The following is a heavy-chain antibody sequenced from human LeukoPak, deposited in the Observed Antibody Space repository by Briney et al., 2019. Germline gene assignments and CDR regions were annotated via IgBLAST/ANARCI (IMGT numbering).Heavy chain of an antibody. D-gene: IGHD5-12*01. CDR3: ARVSGYDWESFYDY. CDR2: IYYSGST. Sequence: SETLSLTCTVSGGSISSYYWSWIRQPPGKGLEWIGYIYYSGSTNYNPSLKSRVTISVDTSKKQFSLKLRSVTAADTAVYYCARVSGYDWESFYDYWGQGTLVTVSS. V-gene: IGHV4-59*01. CDR1: GGSISSYY. J-gene: IGHJ4*02.